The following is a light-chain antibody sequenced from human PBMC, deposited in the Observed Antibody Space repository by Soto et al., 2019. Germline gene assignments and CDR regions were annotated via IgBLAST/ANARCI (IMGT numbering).Light chain of an antibody. V-gene: IGKV3-20*01. Sequence: ETVLTLSPGTLSLSPAPRATLTCWASQSVGSTYLAWYQQKTDQAPRLLIYDTFSSATGIPDRFSGSGSGTDFTLTISRLEPEDFAVYHCQQYGNPPWTFGQGTKLEIK. J-gene: IGKJ2*01. CDR3: QQYGNPPWT. CDR1: QSVGSTY. CDR2: DTF.